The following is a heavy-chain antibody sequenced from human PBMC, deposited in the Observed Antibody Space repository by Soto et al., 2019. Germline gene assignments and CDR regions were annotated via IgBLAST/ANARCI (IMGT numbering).Heavy chain of an antibody. J-gene: IGHJ6*02. CDR1: GGSFSGYY. V-gene: IGHV4-34*01. D-gene: IGHD2-2*01. CDR2: INHSGST. CDR3: ASSGLALVPAADYYYGMDV. Sequence: QVQLQQWGAGLLKPSETLSLTCAVYGGSFSGYYWSWIRQPPGKGLEWIGEINHSGSTNYNPSLKSRVTISVDKAKNQFSLKLSSVTAADTAVYYCASSGLALVPAADYYYGMDVWGQGTTVTVSS.